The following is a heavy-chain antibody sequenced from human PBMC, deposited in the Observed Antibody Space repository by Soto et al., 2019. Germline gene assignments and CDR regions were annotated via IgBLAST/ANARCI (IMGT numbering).Heavy chain of an antibody. CDR3: AYCPAEYCSGGSCYYRLDY. CDR1: GGTFSSYA. J-gene: IGHJ4*02. CDR2: IIPIFGTA. Sequence: SVKVSCKASGGTFSSYAISWVRQAPGQGLEWMGGIIPIFGTANYAQKFQGRVTITADESTSTAYMELSSLRSEDTAVYYCAYCPAEYCSGGSCYYRLDYWGKGTLVTVS. D-gene: IGHD2-15*01. V-gene: IGHV1-69*13.